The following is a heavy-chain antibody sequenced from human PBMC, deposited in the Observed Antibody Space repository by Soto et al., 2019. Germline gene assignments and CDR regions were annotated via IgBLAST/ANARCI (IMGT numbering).Heavy chain of an antibody. J-gene: IGHJ4*02. D-gene: IGHD5-18*01. CDR2: IYYSGST. V-gene: IGHV4-31*03. CDR1: GGSISSGGYY. Sequence: SETLSLTCTVSGGSISSGGYYWSWIRQHPGKGLEWIGYIYYSGSTYYNPSLKSRVTISVDTSKNQFSLKLSSVTAADTAVYYCARDQLYTAMGLDYWGQGTLVTVSS. CDR3: ARDQLYTAMGLDY.